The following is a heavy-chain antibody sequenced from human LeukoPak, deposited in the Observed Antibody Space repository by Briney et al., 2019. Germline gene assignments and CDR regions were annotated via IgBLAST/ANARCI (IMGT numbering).Heavy chain of an antibody. CDR1: GFTLFWHV. CDR3: ARGPSSNWSGLDF. J-gene: IGHJ4*02. D-gene: IGHD6-13*01. V-gene: IGHV3-64*04. CDR2: IHHNGDIT. Sequence: GGSLRLSCSASGFTLFWHVMHWVRQAPGKPLEYVSFIHHNGDITSYADSVRGRFTVSRDNAKNTLYLQVNNLRAEDTAVYYCARGPSSNWSGLDFWGQGTLLTVSS.